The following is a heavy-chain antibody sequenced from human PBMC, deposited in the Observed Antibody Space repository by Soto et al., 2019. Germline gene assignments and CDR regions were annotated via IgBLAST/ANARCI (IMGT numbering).Heavy chain of an antibody. CDR3: ARSSDSSSSGVVFDY. CDR1: GFTFSSYD. V-gene: IGHV3-13*01. CDR2: IGTAGDT. J-gene: IGHJ4*02. D-gene: IGHD6-13*01. Sequence: GSLRLSCAASGFTFSSYDMHWVRQATGKGLEWVSAIGTAGDTYYPGSVKGRFTISRENAKNSLYLQMNSLRAGDTAVYYCARSSDSSSSGVVFDYWGQGTLVTVSS.